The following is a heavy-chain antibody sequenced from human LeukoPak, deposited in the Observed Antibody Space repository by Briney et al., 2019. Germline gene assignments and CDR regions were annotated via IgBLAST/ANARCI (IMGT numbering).Heavy chain of an antibody. CDR3: AREPMVRDFNWSDP. CDR1: GYTFTGYY. Sequence: ASVKVSCKASGYTFTGYYLHWVRQAPGQGLEWMGRINPNSGGTNYAQKFQGRVTMTTDTSISTAYMELNRLTSDDTAVYYCAREPMVRDFNWSDPWGQGTLVTVSS. D-gene: IGHD3-10*01. J-gene: IGHJ5*02. CDR2: INPNSGGT. V-gene: IGHV1-2*06.